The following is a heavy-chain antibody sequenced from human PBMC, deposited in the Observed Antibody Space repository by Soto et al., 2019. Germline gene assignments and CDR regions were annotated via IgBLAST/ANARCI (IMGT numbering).Heavy chain of an antibody. CDR2: VYSSGST. Sequence: LSETLSLTCTVSGGSISSHSWNWIRQSPGRGLEWIGYVYSSGSTKYNPSLESRVSISVDRSKNQFSLKLSSVTAADTAVYYCARVPDRWGQGTLVT. CDR1: GGSISSHS. D-gene: IGHD2-2*01. CDR3: ARVPDR. V-gene: IGHV4-59*11. J-gene: IGHJ5*02.